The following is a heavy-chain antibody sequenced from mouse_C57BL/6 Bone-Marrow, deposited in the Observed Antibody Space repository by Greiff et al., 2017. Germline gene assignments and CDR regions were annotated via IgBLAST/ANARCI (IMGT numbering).Heavy chain of an antibody. V-gene: IGHV1-53*01. CDR2: INPSNGGT. J-gene: IGHJ2*01. CDR3: ARFDTQAQARGDFDY. Sequence: QVHVKQSGTELVKPGASVKLSCKASGYTFTSYWMHWVKQRPGQGLEWIGNINPSNGGTNYNEKFKSKATLTVDKSSSTAYMQLSSLTSEDSAVYYCARFDTQAQARGDFDYWGQGTTLTVSS. D-gene: IGHD3-2*02. CDR1: GYTFTSYW.